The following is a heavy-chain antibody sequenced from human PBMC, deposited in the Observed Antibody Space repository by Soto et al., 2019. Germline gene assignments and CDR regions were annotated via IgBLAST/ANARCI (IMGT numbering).Heavy chain of an antibody. D-gene: IGHD4-17*01. CDR2: MNSNSGKT. V-gene: IGHV1-18*01. CDR1: GYSYTTFG. Sequence: QVQLVQSGAEVKKPGASVKVSCKPSGYSYTTFGISWVRQAPGQGLEWMGWMNSNSGKTDYAQKFQGRVTMTTDTFTRTAYMDLRSLTSDDTAVYFCVRDRLTVNGTKCFDYWGQGTLVTVSS. J-gene: IGHJ4*02. CDR3: VRDRLTVNGTKCFDY.